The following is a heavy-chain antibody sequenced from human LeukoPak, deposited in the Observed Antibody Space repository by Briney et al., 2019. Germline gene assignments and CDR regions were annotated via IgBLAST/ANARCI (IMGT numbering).Heavy chain of an antibody. CDR1: GFTFSSYW. CDR2: ITSDESST. CDR3: ARSGYYRFDY. D-gene: IGHD3-22*01. J-gene: IGHJ4*02. Sequence: PGGSLSLSRAASGFTFSSYWMHWVRPAPGKGPAWVSRITSDESSTAYADSVKGRFTISRDNPKNTLYLQMNSLRAEDTAVYYCARSGYYRFDYWGQGTLVTVSS. V-gene: IGHV3-74*01.